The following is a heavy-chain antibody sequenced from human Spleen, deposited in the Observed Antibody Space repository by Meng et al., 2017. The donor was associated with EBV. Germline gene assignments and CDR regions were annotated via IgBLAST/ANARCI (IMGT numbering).Heavy chain of an antibody. J-gene: IGHJ5*02. V-gene: IGHV4-39*01. CDR1: VHSISSFYY. CDR3: ARPFPSWQSPRLDPFGA. D-gene: IGHD6-19*01. CDR2: VHYTGST. Sequence: QPQTREPGPGQVDPSEALSLPCTVSVHSISSFYYWGWIRQPPGRGLEWIGSVHYTGSTYYNPSLKSRVTVSVDTSKNQFSLRLTSVTAADTAVYYCARPFPSWQSPRLDPFGAWGQGTLVTVSS.